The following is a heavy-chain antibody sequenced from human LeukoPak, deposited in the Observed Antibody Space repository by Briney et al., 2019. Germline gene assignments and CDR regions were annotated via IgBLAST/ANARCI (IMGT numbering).Heavy chain of an antibody. V-gene: IGHV3-7*01. J-gene: IGHJ4*02. CDR2: IKQDGSEK. Sequence: GGSLRLSSAASGFTFSSYWMSWVRQAPGKGLEWVANIKQDGSEKYYVDSVKGRFTISRDNAKNSLYLQMNGLRVEDTAVYYCATASHTHAADFDYWGQGTLVTVSS. CDR1: GFTFSSYW. D-gene: IGHD5-18*01. CDR3: ATASHTHAADFDY.